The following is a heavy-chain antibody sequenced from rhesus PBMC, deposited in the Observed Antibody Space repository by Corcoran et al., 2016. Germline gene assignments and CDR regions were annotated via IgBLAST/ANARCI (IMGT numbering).Heavy chain of an antibody. D-gene: IGHD6-37*01. CDR2: INPLGGIT. Sequence: QVQLVQSGAEVKKPGASVKVSCKASGFTFGSYAISWVRQAPGQGLAWEGMINPLGGITNYAKKVPGRVKVNGDKVTSTGYMGVERLRTGGTGGEFRGAGYGGWPFGYWG. J-gene: IGHJ4*01. CDR1: GFTFGSYA. CDR3: GAGYGGWPFGY. V-gene: IGHV1-198*02.